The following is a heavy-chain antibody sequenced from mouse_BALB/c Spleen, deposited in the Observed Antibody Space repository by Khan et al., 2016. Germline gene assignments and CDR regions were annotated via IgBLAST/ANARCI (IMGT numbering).Heavy chain of an antibody. CDR2: ISTGGRHT. Sequence: EVELVESGGGLVKPGGSLKLSCAASGFAFSSYDMSWVRQTPEKRLEWVAYISTGGRHTYYTDTVKGRFTISRDNANNTLYLQMNSLKSEDAAMYYDGMHWRDYRYGYAMDHWGQGTSVTVSS. CDR1: GFAFSSYD. CDR3: GMHWRDYRYGYAMDH. D-gene: IGHD2-14*01. V-gene: IGHV5-12-1*01. J-gene: IGHJ4*01.